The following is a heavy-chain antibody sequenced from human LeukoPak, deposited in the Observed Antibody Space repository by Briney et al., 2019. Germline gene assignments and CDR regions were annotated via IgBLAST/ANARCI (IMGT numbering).Heavy chain of an antibody. Sequence: GGSLRLSCAASAFTCSSYAMSWVRQAPGKGLEWVSAISASGGSTYYADSVKGRFTISRDNSKNTLYLQMNSLRAEDTAVYYCARRIAAPSFDYWGQGTLVTVFS. CDR3: ARRIAAPSFDY. J-gene: IGHJ4*02. CDR1: AFTCSSYA. CDR2: ISASGGST. V-gene: IGHV3-23*01. D-gene: IGHD6-13*01.